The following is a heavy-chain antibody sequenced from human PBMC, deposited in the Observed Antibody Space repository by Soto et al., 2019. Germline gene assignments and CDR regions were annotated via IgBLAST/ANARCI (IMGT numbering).Heavy chain of an antibody. D-gene: IGHD2-2*01. Sequence: GASVKVSCKASGYTFTGYYMHWVRQAPGQGLEWMGWINPNSGGTNYAQKFQGWVTMTRDTSISTAYMELSRLRSDDTAVYYCARGGVVPAENDAFDIWGQGTMVTVSS. CDR2: INPNSGGT. J-gene: IGHJ3*02. CDR1: GYTFTGYY. V-gene: IGHV1-2*04. CDR3: ARGGVVPAENDAFDI.